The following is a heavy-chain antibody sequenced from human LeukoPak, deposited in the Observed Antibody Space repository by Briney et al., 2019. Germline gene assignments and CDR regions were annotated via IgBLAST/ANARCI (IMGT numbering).Heavy chain of an antibody. V-gene: IGHV3-11*01. Sequence: GGSLRLSCAASGFTFSDYYMSWIRQAPGKGLEWVSYISSSGSTIYYADSVKGRFTISRDNSKNTLYVQMNSLRAEDTAVYYCANSIAPPGRYGFGIWGQGTMVTVSS. CDR2: ISSSGSTI. CDR3: ANSIAPPGRYGFGI. D-gene: IGHD3-10*01. CDR1: GFTFSDYY. J-gene: IGHJ3*02.